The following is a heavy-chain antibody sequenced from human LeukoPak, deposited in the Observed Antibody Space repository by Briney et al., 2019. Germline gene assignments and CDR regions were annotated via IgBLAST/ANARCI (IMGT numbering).Heavy chain of an antibody. CDR1: GYTFINHA. Sequence: GASVKVSCKASGYTFINHAIHWVRQAPGQRLEWMGWINIGNGNTKYSQNFQGRITITRDTSTSTAYMELRSLRSDDTAVYYCARDYGDYSIDYWGQGTLVTVSS. CDR3: ARDYGDYSIDY. V-gene: IGHV1-3*04. CDR2: INIGNGNT. D-gene: IGHD4-17*01. J-gene: IGHJ4*02.